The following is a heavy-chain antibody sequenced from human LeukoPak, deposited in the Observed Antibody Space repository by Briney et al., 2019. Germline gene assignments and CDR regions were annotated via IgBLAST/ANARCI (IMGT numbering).Heavy chain of an antibody. CDR1: GGSISSSSYY. J-gene: IGHJ5*02. Sequence: SETLSLTCTVSGGSISSSSYYWGWIRQPPGKGLEWIGSIYYSGSTYYNPSLKSRVTISVDTSKNQFSLKLSSVTAADTAVYYCARGFSGYSGYDWEDWFDPWGQGTLVTVSS. V-gene: IGHV4-39*07. CDR3: ARGFSGYSGYDWEDWFDP. CDR2: IYYSGST. D-gene: IGHD5-12*01.